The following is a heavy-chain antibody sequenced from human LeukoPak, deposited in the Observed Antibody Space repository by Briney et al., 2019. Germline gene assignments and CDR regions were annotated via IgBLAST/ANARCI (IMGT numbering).Heavy chain of an antibody. CDR2: ISSSSSYI. D-gene: IGHD6-13*01. J-gene: IGHJ4*02. Sequence: GGSLRLSCAASGFTFSSYSMTWVRQAPGKGLEWVSSISSSSSYIYYADSVKGRFTISRDNAKNSLYLQMNSLRAEDTAVYYCAREAGIAAAGISDYWGQGTLVSVS. CDR1: GFTFSSYS. V-gene: IGHV3-21*01. CDR3: AREAGIAAAGISDY.